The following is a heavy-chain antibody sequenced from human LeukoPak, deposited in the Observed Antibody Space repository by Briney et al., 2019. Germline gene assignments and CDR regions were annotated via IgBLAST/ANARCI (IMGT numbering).Heavy chain of an antibody. Sequence: GGSLRLSCAVSGFTFSTYRIEWVRQAPGKGLERVVVISYDGSNKYYADSVKGRFTISSDNSKNTLFLPLPSLRAADTAGYYCATPEAYCGGDCFPGQVNSPPFDIWGQGAMVIVSS. CDR3: ATPEAYCGGDCFPGQVNSPPFDI. CDR2: ISYDGSNK. CDR1: GFTFSTYR. J-gene: IGHJ3*02. D-gene: IGHD2-21*02. V-gene: IGHV3-30*03.